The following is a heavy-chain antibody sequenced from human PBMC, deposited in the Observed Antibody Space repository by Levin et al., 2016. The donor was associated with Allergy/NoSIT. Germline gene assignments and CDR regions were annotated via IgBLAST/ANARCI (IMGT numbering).Heavy chain of an antibody. Sequence: GGSLRLSCAASGFTFSSYGMHWVRQAPGKGLEWVAVISYDGSNKYYADSVKGRFTISRDNSKNTLYLQMNSLRAEDTAVYYCAKSDYEKYYYYYGMDVWGQGTTVTVSS. CDR3: AKSDYEKYYYYYGMDV. V-gene: IGHV3-30*18. CDR2: ISYDGSNK. D-gene: IGHD4-17*01. J-gene: IGHJ6*02. CDR1: GFTFSSYG.